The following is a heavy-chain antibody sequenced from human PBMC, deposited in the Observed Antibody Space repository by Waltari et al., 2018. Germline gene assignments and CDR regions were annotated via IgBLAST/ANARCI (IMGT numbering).Heavy chain of an antibody. Sequence: QVQLVQSGPEVKKPGASVKVSCKTSGYTFTSPDINWVRQAAGQGLEWMGWRNPRNGKIGYAQRFKGRLTVTRNTSISTVFMELSSLTSEDTAVYYCARDGALTTADYRWFDSWGQGTLVTVSS. CDR3: ARDGALTTADYRWFDS. CDR2: RNPRNGKI. V-gene: IGHV1-8*01. D-gene: IGHD3-10*01. J-gene: IGHJ5*01. CDR1: GYTFTSPD.